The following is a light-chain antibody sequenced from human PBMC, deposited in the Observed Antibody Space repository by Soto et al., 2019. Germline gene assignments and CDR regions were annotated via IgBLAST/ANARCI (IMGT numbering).Light chain of an antibody. CDR2: AAS. J-gene: IGKJ4*01. Sequence: DIQMTQSPSSVSASVGDRVTITCRASQGISSYLAWYQQKPGKAAKLLIYAASSLQSGVPSRFSGSGSGTDFTLTISSLQPEDFATYYCQHANSFPLTFGGGTRVEIK. V-gene: IGKV1-12*01. CDR3: QHANSFPLT. CDR1: QGISSY.